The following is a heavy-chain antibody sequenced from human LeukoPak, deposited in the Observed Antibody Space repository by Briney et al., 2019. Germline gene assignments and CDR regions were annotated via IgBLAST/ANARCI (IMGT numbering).Heavy chain of an antibody. D-gene: IGHD5-12*01. CDR1: GFSFSNHW. Sequence: GGSLRVSCAASGFSFSNHWMHWVRQVPGKGLVWVSHIRGDGSITNCVDSVKGRFAISRDNAKDTLYLQMNSLRAEDTAVYYCAREASGYGGGPLFDYWGQGTIVTVSS. CDR2: IRGDGSIT. V-gene: IGHV3-74*01. J-gene: IGHJ4*02. CDR3: AREASGYGGGPLFDY.